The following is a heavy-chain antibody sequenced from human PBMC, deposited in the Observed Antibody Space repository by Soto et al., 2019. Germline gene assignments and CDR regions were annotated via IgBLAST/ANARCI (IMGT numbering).Heavy chain of an antibody. CDR2: ITGSGDST. CDR1: GFTFSSHA. D-gene: IGHD6-19*01. J-gene: IGHJ4*02. Sequence: EVQLLESGGGLVQPGGSLRLSCAVSGFTFSSHAISWVRQAPGKGLECVSSITGSGDSTYYADSVKGRFTISRDKSKSTLYLQMTSLRAEDTAVYYCAKDLQFSGWLSAQTFDYWGQGTQVTVSS. V-gene: IGHV3-23*01. CDR3: AKDLQFSGWLSAQTFDY.